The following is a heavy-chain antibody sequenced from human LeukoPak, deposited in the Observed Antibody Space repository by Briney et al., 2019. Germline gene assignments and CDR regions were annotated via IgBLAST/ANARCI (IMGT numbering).Heavy chain of an antibody. Sequence: SETLSLTCAVSGGSISSGGYSWSWIRQPPGKGLEWIGYIYHSGSTYYNPSLKSRVTISVDRSKNQFSLKLSSVTAADTAVYYCAREIITMVRGVPRGWFDPWGQGTLVTVSS. CDR1: GGSISSGGYS. CDR2: IYHSGST. D-gene: IGHD3-10*01. J-gene: IGHJ5*02. V-gene: IGHV4-30-2*01. CDR3: AREIITMVRGVPRGWFDP.